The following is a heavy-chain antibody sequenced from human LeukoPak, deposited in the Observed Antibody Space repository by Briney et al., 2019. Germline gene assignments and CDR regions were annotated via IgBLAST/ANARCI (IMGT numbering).Heavy chain of an antibody. CDR1: GFTFSSYA. CDR3: ARDPSTALLYTSGQNWFDP. D-gene: IGHD2-2*02. V-gene: IGHV3-30*04. CDR2: ISYDGSKK. Sequence: GGSLRLSCAASGFTFSSYAMHWVRQAPGKGLEWVAVISYDGSKKYYADSVKGRFTISRDNSKNTLYLQMNSLRAEDTAVYYCARDPSTALLYTSGQNWFDPWGQGTLVTVSS. J-gene: IGHJ5*02.